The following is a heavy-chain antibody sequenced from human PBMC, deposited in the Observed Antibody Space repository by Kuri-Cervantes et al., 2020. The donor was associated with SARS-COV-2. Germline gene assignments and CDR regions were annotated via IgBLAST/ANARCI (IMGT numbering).Heavy chain of an antibody. Sequence: LRLSCTVSGGSFINTDHYWTWIRQPPGKGLEWIGHIYYSGGTFYNPSLRSRILMSIDTSKNQFSLKLSSVTAADTAVYYCARVENFRGTNKYYPFFHYWGQGTPVTVSS. D-gene: IGHD3-16*01. CDR3: ARVENFRGTNKYYPFFHY. V-gene: IGHV4-30-4*01. CDR1: GGSFINTDHY. J-gene: IGHJ4*02. CDR2: IYYSGGT.